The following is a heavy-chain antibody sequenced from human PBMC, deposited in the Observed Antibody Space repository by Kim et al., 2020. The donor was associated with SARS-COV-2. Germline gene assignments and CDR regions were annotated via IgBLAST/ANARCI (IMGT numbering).Heavy chain of an antibody. CDR3: ARDPGAGAFDY. V-gene: IGHV4-31*02. CDR2: T. D-gene: IGHD1-26*01. J-gene: IGHJ4*02. Sequence: TYYNPSLKSRVTISVDTSKNQFSLKLSSVTAADTAVYYCARDPGAGAFDYWGQGTLVTVSS.